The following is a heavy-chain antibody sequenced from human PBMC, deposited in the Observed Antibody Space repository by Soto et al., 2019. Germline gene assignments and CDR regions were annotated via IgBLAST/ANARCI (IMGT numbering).Heavy chain of an antibody. Sequence: RASVKVSCKASGYTFTDYYLHWVRQAPGQGLECMGWINPNNGDTNYAQKFQGRVTMTRDTSISTAYMEVSRLRSDDTAVYYCARSVSFITTRTDYWGQGTLVTVS. CDR1: GYTFTDYY. CDR2: INPNNGDT. J-gene: IGHJ4*02. CDR3: ARSVSFITTRTDY. D-gene: IGHD6-6*01. V-gene: IGHV1-2*02.